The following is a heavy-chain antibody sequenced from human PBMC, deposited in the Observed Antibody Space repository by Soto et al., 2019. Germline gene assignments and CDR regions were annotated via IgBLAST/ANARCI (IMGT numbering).Heavy chain of an antibody. CDR1: GYTFTSYA. Sequence: QVQLVQSGAEVKKPGASVKVSCKASGYTFTSYAMHWVRQAPGQRLEWMGWINAGNGNTKYSQKFQGRVTITRDTSASTAYMELSSLRSEDTAVYYCVGEQQQLGRDYYDYGMDVWGQGTTVTVSS. CDR2: INAGNGNT. J-gene: IGHJ6*02. D-gene: IGHD6-13*01. CDR3: VGEQQQLGRDYYDYGMDV. V-gene: IGHV1-3*01.